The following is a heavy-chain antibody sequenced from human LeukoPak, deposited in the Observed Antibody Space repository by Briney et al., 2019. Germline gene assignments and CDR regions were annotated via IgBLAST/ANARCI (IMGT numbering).Heavy chain of an antibody. Sequence: SETLSLTCTVSGGSISSSTYYWGWIRQPPGKGLEWIGSFFYSGSTYYNPSLKSRLTMSVDTSNNQFSLKLMSVTAADTAVYYCASGTSTYYELYFWGQGTLVTVAS. CDR3: ASGTSTYYELYF. J-gene: IGHJ4*02. CDR1: GGSISSSTYY. V-gene: IGHV4-39*01. D-gene: IGHD3-3*01. CDR2: FFYSGST.